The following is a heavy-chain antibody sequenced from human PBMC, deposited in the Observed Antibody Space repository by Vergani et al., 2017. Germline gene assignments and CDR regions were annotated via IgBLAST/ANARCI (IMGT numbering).Heavy chain of an antibody. Sequence: EVQLVESGGGLIQPGGSLRLSCAASGFTVSSNYMSWVRQAPGEGLEWVSVIYSGGSTYYADSVKGRVTISRDNSKNTLYLQMNSLRAEDTAVYYCARYYGSGSYSHDAFDIWGQGTMVTVSS. CDR2: IYSGGST. J-gene: IGHJ3*02. CDR1: GFTVSSNY. CDR3: ARYYGSGSYSHDAFDI. D-gene: IGHD3-10*01. V-gene: IGHV3-53*01.